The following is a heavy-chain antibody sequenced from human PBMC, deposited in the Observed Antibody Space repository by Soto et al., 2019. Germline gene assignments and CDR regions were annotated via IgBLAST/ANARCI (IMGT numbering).Heavy chain of an antibody. J-gene: IGHJ6*02. CDR1: GFTFSSYG. Sequence: PGGSLRLSCEATGFTFSSYGMHWVRQAPGKGLEWVAVISYDGSNKYYADSVKGRFTISRDNSKNTLYLQMNSLRAEDTAVYYCAKGDSIAARRYYYYGMDVWGQGTTVTVSS. CDR3: AKGDSIAARRYYYYGMDV. D-gene: IGHD6-6*01. CDR2: ISYDGSNK. V-gene: IGHV3-30*18.